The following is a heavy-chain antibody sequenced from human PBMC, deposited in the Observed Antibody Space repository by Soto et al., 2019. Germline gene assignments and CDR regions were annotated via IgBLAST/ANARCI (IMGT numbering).Heavy chain of an antibody. Sequence: KTSETLSLTCAVYGGSFSGYYWTWIRQPPGTGLEWIGEINHSGSTNYNPSLKSRVTISVDKSKNQFSLKLSSVTAADTAVYYCARVVGVATINEGNNWFDPWGQGTLVTVSS. CDR3: ARVVGVATINEGNNWFDP. D-gene: IGHD5-12*01. CDR1: GGSFSGYY. V-gene: IGHV4-34*01. J-gene: IGHJ5*02. CDR2: INHSGST.